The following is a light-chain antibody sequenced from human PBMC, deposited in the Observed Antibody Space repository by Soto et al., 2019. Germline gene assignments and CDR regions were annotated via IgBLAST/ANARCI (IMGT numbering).Light chain of an antibody. J-gene: IGLJ1*01. Sequence: QSALTQPASVSGSPGQSITFSCTGTSSDVGSSNLVSWYQQHPGKAPKLLIYDVSKRPSGVSNRFSGSKSGNTASLTISGLQAEDEADYYCCSYAGSSTNVFGTGTKLTVL. V-gene: IGLV2-23*02. CDR2: DVS. CDR1: SSDVGSSNL. CDR3: CSYAGSSTNV.